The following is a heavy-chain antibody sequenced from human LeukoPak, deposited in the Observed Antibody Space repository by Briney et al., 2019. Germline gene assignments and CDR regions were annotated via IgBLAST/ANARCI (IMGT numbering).Heavy chain of an antibody. CDR3: ARVFMAMGVTPDRCFAY. J-gene: IGHJ4*02. CDR1: GYTFTGYY. D-gene: IGHD4-23*01. Sequence: ASVKVSCKASGYTFTGYYMHWVRQAPGQGLEWMGRINPNSGGTNYAQKFQGRVTMTRDTSISTAYMELSRLRSDDTAVSYCARVFMAMGVTPDRCFAYWGQGALVSVSS. CDR2: INPNSGGT. V-gene: IGHV1-2*06.